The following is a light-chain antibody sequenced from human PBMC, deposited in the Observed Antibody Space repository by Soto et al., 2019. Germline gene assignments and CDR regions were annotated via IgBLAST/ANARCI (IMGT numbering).Light chain of an antibody. V-gene: IGKV1-5*03. CDR3: QQYNTYPLT. Sequence: DIQMTQSPSTLSASVGDRVTITCRASQSLSSWLAWYQQKPGKAPKLLIYQASSLESGVPSRFSGSGSGTEFTLTISSLHPDDFATYYCQQYNTYPLTFGGRTKVDIK. CDR1: QSLSSW. CDR2: QAS. J-gene: IGKJ4*01.